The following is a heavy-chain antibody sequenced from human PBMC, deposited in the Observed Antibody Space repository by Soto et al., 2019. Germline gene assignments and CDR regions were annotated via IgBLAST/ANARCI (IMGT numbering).Heavy chain of an antibody. D-gene: IGHD4-17*01. CDR1: GGSLSPYY. CDR3: GGADYGDYVWFDP. J-gene: IGHJ5*02. CDR2: IYYSGST. Sequence: TSETLSLPCTVSGGSLSPYYWSWIRQPPGKGLEWIGDIYYSGSTNYNPSLKSGVTISEDTTKNQFPLKLTSVTAADTAVYYGGGADYGDYVWFDPWGQGTLVTVSS. V-gene: IGHV4-59*08.